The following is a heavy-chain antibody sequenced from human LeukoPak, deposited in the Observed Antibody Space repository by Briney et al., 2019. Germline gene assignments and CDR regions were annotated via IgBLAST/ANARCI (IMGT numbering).Heavy chain of an antibody. CDR1: GFTFSDYY. V-gene: IGHV3-11*04. J-gene: IGHJ4*02. D-gene: IGHD6-6*01. CDR2: ISSSGSTI. CDR3: ARKGVYSSSYTNFDY. Sequence: GSLRLSCAASGFTFSDYYMSWIRQAPGKGPEWVSYISSSGSTIYYADSVKGRFTISRDNAKNSLYLQMNSLRAEDTAVYYCARKGVYSSSYTNFDYWGQGTLVTVSS.